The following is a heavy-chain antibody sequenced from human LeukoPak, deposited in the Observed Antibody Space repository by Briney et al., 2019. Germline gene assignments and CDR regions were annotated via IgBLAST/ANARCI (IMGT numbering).Heavy chain of an antibody. V-gene: IGHV3-9*03. J-gene: IGHJ3*02. Sequence: GGSLGLSCAASGFTFSNYAMYWVRQAPGKGLEWVSGISWNSGSIAYADSVKGRFTISRDNTKNSLYLQMNSLRAEDMALYYCAKASSNDAFDIWGQGTMVTVSS. CDR1: GFTFSNYA. CDR2: ISWNSGSI. D-gene: IGHD2-2*01. CDR3: AKASSNDAFDI.